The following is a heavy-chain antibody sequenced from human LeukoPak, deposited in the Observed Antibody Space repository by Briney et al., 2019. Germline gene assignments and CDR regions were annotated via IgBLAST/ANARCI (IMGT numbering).Heavy chain of an antibody. D-gene: IGHD3-22*01. CDR3: ARGEYYSDTSSYFDY. V-gene: IGHV3-30*03. J-gene: IGHJ4*02. Sequence: GGSLRLSCAASGFTFSDHYMDWVRQAPGKGLEWVAVISYDGSNKYYADSVKGRFTISRDNSKNTLFVQMSSLRAEDTAVYYCARGEYYSDTSSYFDYWGQGTLVTVSS. CDR1: GFTFSDHY. CDR2: ISYDGSNK.